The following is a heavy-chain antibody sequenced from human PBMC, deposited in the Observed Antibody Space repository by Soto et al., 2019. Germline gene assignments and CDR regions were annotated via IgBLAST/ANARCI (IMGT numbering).Heavy chain of an antibody. J-gene: IGHJ4*02. V-gene: IGHV3-30-3*01. D-gene: IGHD3-3*01. Sequence: GGSLRLSCAASGFTFSSYAMHWVRQAPGKGLEWVAVISYDGSNKYYADSVKGRFTISRDNSKNTLYLQMNSLRAEDTAVYYCARDGADGITIFGVVPDYWGQGTLVTVSS. CDR1: GFTFSSYA. CDR3: ARDGADGITIFGVVPDY. CDR2: ISYDGSNK.